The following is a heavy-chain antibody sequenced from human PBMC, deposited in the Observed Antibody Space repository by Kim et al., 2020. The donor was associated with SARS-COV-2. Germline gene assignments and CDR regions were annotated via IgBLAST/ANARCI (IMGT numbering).Heavy chain of an antibody. CDR1: GDSVTSGPYH. V-gene: IGHV4-61*01. D-gene: IGHD2-15*01. Sequence: SETLSLTCTVSGDSVTSGPYHWSWIRQSPGKGLEWLGYIYYSGSTKYNPSLQSRLTMSVDTSRHQFSLRLRSLTASDTAVYYCARLGYCSGGTCLGDIFDMWGQGTTVTVSS. J-gene: IGHJ3*02. CDR2: IYYSGST. CDR3: ARLGYCSGGTCLGDIFDM.